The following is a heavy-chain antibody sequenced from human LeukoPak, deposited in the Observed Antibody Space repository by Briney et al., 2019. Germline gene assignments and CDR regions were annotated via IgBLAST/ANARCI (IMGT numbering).Heavy chain of an antibody. CDR2: IIPIFGTA. V-gene: IGHV1-69*13. Sequence: SVKVSCKTSGYTFTSYNMNWVRQAPGQGLEWMGGIIPIFGTANYAQKFQGRVTITADESTSTAYMELSSLRSEDTAVYYCARGYYGSGSSWFDPWGQGTLVTVSS. D-gene: IGHD3-10*01. CDR3: ARGYYGSGSSWFDP. J-gene: IGHJ5*02. CDR1: GYTFTSYN.